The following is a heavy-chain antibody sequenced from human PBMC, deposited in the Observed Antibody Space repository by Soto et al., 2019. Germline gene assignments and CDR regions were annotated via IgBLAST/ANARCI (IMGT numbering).Heavy chain of an antibody. J-gene: IGHJ4*02. D-gene: IGHD3-9*01. V-gene: IGHV4-31*03. CDR2: ISDSGSS. Sequence: QVQLQESGPGLVKPSQTLTLTCTVSGGSISSGRFYWSWIRQHPGKGLEWIGHISDSGSSSYNPSPESRVSISVDTSENQFARKLSSVTAAVTAVYFCARTTFYDIFTAYYSLFDYWGQGTKVTVSS. CDR3: ARTTFYDIFTAYYSLFDY. CDR1: GGSISSGRFY.